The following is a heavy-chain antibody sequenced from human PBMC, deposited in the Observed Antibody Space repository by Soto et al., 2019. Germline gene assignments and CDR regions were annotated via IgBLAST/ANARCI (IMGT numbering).Heavy chain of an antibody. J-gene: IGHJ6*02. CDR3: ARGDRAPYYDILTGYYYGGMDV. D-gene: IGHD3-9*01. CDR1: GGTFSSYT. CDR2: IIPILGIA. Sequence: QVQLVQSGAEVKKPGSSVKVSCKASGGTFSSYTISWVRQAPGQGLEWMGRIIPILGIANYAQKFQGRVTITADKSTSTAYMELSSLRSEDTAVYYCARGDRAPYYDILTGYYYGGMDVWGQGTTVTVSS. V-gene: IGHV1-69*02.